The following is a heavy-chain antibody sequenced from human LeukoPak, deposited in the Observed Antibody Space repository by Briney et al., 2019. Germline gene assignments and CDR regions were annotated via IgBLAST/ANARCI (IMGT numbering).Heavy chain of an antibody. J-gene: IGHJ5*02. V-gene: IGHV4-34*01. D-gene: IGHD3-9*01. CDR1: GGSFSGYY. Sequence: SETLSLTCTVYGGSFSGYYWSWIRQPPGKGLEWIGEINHSGSTNYNPSLKSRVTISVDTSKNQFSLKLSSVTAADTAVYYCARRVYYDILSPWGQGTLVTVSS. CDR3: ARRVYYDILSP. CDR2: INHSGST.